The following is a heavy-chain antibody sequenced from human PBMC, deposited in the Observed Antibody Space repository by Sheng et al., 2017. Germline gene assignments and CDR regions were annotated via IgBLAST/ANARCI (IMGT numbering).Heavy chain of an antibody. J-gene: IGHJ4*02. CDR2: IRYDGSNK. CDR3: AKSYYDSSGYYFDY. CDR1: GFTFSNYG. D-gene: IGHD3-22*01. Sequence: QVQLVESGGGVVQPGGSLRLSCAASGFTFSNYGMHWVRQAPGKGLEWVAFIRYDGSNKYYADSVKGRFTISRDNSKNTLYLQMNSLRAEDTAVYYCAKSYYDSSGYYFDYWGQGTLVTVSS. V-gene: IGHV3-30*02.